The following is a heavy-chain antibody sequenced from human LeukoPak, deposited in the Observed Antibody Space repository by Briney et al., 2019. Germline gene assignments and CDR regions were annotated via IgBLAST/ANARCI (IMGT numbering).Heavy chain of an antibody. CDR1: GGSISSSSYY. CDR3: ARQFHGSGYVDDL. J-gene: IGHJ5*02. V-gene: IGHV4-39*01. Sequence: SETLSLTCSVSGGSISSSSYYWGWIRRPPGKGLEWIASIYYSGTTHYNPSLKSRVTMSVDTSKNQFSPKLSAVTAADTAVYYCARQFHGSGYVDDLWGQGTLVTVSS. CDR2: IYYSGTT. D-gene: IGHD5-12*01.